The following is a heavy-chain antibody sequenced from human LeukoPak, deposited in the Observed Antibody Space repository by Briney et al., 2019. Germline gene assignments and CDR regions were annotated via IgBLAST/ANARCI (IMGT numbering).Heavy chain of an antibody. J-gene: IGHJ4*02. CDR1: GFTFDDYG. Sequence: RPGGSLRLSCAASGFTFDDYGMNWVRQAPGKGLEWVSGNNWNGGSIGYADSVKGRFTISRDNAKNSLYLQMNSLRAEDTAFYYCARDKGIQYSSSLDYWGQGTLVTVSS. CDR3: ARDKGIQYSSSLDY. V-gene: IGHV3-20*04. D-gene: IGHD6-6*01. CDR2: NNWNGGSI.